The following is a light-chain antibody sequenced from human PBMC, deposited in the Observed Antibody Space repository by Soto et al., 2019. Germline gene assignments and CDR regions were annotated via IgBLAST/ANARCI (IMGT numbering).Light chain of an antibody. CDR3: QQRSNWLT. J-gene: IGKJ4*01. Sequence: IVLTQSPATLSLAPGERATLSWRASQSISDTLAWYQPKPGQAPRLLIYDASNRATGIPARLSGSGSGTEFTLTIRSIEPEDFAVDYCQQRSNWLTFGGGTKVDIK. CDR2: DAS. V-gene: IGKV3-11*01. CDR1: QSISDT.